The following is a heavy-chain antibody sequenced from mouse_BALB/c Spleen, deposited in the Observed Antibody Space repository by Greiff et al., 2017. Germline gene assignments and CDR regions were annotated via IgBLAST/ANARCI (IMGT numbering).Heavy chain of an antibody. CDR1: GFTFNTNA. J-gene: IGHJ3*01. V-gene: IGHV10S3*01. D-gene: IGHD2-3*01. CDR2: IRSKSNNYAT. Sequence: EVQLVETGGGLVQPKGSLKLSCAASGFTFNTNAMNWVRQAPGKGLEWVARIRSKSNNYATYYADSVKDRFTISRDDSQSMLYLQMNNLKTEDTAMYYCVRGGDGYYGWFAYWGQGTLVTVSA. CDR3: VRGGDGYYGWFAY.